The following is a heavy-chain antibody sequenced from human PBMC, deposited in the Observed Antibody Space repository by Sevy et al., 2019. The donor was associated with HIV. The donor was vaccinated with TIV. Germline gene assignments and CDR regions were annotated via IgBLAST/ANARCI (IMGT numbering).Heavy chain of an antibody. Sequence: GGSLRLSCAASGFTFSDYYMSWIRQAPGKGLEWVSYISSSGSTIYYTDSVKGRFTISRDNAKNSLYLQMNSLRAEDTAVYYCARGIAYYYDSSGSLYFDLWGRGILVTVSS. CDR2: ISSSGSTI. CDR1: GFTFSDYY. V-gene: IGHV3-11*04. CDR3: ARGIAYYYDSSGSLYFDL. D-gene: IGHD3-22*01. J-gene: IGHJ2*01.